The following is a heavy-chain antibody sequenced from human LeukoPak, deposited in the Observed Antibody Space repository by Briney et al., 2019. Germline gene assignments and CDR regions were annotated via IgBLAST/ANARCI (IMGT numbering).Heavy chain of an antibody. J-gene: IGHJ4*02. Sequence: ASVKPSCTASGGTFSSYAISWVRQAPGQGLEWMGGIIPIFGTANYAQKFQGRVTITADESTSTAYMELSSLRSEDTAVYYCARVPVSGPGARFDYWGQGTLVTVSS. D-gene: IGHD4-11*01. CDR3: ARVPVSGPGARFDY. CDR1: GGTFSSYA. V-gene: IGHV1-69*01. CDR2: IIPIFGTA.